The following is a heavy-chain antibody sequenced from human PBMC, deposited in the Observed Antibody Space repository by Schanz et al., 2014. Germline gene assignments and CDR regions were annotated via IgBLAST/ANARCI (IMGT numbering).Heavy chain of an antibody. V-gene: IGHV1-18*01. CDR3: ARGQRRTIGRPFGP. J-gene: IGHJ5*02. CDR2: ISAYNGNT. Sequence: QVHLVQSGAEVKKPGSSVKVSCKASGGTFSSDTFSWVRQAPGQGLEWMGRISAYNGNTNYAQKLQGRVTMTTDASTSTAYMELRSLRSDDTAVYYCARGQRRTIGRPFGPWGQGTLVIVSS. D-gene: IGHD6-25*01. CDR1: GGTFSSDT.